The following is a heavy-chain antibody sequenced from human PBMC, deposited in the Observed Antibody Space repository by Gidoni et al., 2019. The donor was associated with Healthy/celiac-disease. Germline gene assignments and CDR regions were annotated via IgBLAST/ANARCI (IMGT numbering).Heavy chain of an antibody. Sequence: EVQLVESGGGLVKPGGSLSLSCAASGFTFSSYSMNWVRQAPGKGLEWVSSISSSSSYIYYADSVKGRFTISRDNAKNSLYLQMNSLRAEDTAVYYCARDAASVELNWFDPWGQGTLVTVSS. V-gene: IGHV3-21*01. CDR1: GFTFSSYS. CDR2: ISSSSSYI. CDR3: ARDAASVELNWFDP. D-gene: IGHD6-25*01. J-gene: IGHJ5*02.